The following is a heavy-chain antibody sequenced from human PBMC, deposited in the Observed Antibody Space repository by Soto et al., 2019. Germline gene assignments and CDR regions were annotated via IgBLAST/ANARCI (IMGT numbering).Heavy chain of an antibody. V-gene: IGHV3-15*01. J-gene: IGHJ4*02. Sequence: GGSQILSCAASGFTFSNAWMSWVRQAPGKGLEWVGRIKGEADGGTTDYAAPVKGRITISRDHSKDTLYLQMNSLKTEDTAVYYCTTGLSNGYYNFDYWGQGTPVTVSS. CDR2: IKGEADGGTT. CDR3: TTGLSNGYYNFDY. D-gene: IGHD3-22*01. CDR1: GFTFSNAW.